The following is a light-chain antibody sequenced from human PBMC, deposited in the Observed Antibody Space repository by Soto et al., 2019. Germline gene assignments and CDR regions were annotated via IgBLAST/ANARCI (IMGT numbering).Light chain of an antibody. V-gene: IGKV1-5*03. Sequence: DIQMTQSPSTLSASVGDRVTITCRASQTISSWLAWYQQKPGKAPNLLIYKASSLESGFPSRFSVSGCGIEFTLTVSSLQPNDFATYYCQQYNSYSTFGQGTKVEIK. CDR1: QTISSW. CDR2: KAS. J-gene: IGKJ1*01. CDR3: QQYNSYST.